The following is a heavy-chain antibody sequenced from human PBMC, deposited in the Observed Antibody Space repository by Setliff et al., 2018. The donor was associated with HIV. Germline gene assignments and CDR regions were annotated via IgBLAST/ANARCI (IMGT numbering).Heavy chain of an antibody. CDR1: GDSISSNY. CDR2: VYYTGST. Sequence: SETLSLTCTVSGDSISSNYWTWIRQPPGKGLEYIGYVYYTGSTNYNPSLKNRVTISVDTSKSQFSLKLSSLTAADTAVYYCARGRTQWPNYNYFDPWGLGTLVTV. V-gene: IGHV4-59*08. J-gene: IGHJ5*02. D-gene: IGHD6-19*01. CDR3: ARGRTQWPNYNYFDP.